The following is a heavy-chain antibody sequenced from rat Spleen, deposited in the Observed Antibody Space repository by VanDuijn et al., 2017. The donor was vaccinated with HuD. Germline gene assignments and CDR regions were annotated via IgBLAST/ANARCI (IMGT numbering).Heavy chain of an antibody. Sequence: EVQLVESGGGLVQPGRSLKLSCAASEFTFSDYNMVWVRQAPTKGLEWVAYISTGGGNTYYQDSVKGRYTISRDNAKSTLYLQMDSLRSEDTATYYCITDYGGYGDLVDYWGQGVMVTVSS. D-gene: IGHD1-11*01. J-gene: IGHJ2*01. V-gene: IGHV5-27*01. CDR1: EFTFSDYN. CDR2: ISTGGGNT. CDR3: ITDYGGYGDLVDY.